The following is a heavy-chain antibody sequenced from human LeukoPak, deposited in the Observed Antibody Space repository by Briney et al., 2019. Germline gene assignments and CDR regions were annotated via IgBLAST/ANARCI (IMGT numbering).Heavy chain of an antibody. J-gene: IGHJ4*02. Sequence: SETLSLTCSVSNGSISTYSWSWIRQSPGKGLEWIGSIYYGLEWIGSMYYSGSTDYNPSLKSRVTISVDTSKNQLSLNLSSVTAADTAVYYCARAPSWEPTDYWGQGTLVTVSS. CDR2: MYYSGST. CDR1: NGSISTYS. CDR3: ARAPSWEPTDY. V-gene: IGHV4-59*01. D-gene: IGHD1-26*01.